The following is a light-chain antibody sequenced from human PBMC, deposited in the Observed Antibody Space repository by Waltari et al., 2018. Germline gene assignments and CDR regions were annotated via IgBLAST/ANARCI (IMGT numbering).Light chain of an antibody. CDR2: AAS. CDR1: QSISSY. J-gene: IGKJ4*01. CDR3: QQLNSYPPT. Sequence: DIQMTQSPSSLSASVGDRVTITCRASQSISSYLNWYQQKPGKAPKLLIYAASSLQSGGPSRFSGSGSGTDFTLTISSLQPEDFATYYCQQLNSYPPTFGGGTKVEIK. V-gene: IGKV1-39*01.